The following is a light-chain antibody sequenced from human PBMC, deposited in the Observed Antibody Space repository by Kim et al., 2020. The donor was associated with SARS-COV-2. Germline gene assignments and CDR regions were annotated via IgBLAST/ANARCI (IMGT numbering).Light chain of an antibody. Sequence: VPPERTTTPSSTANRVVSTSVAWYQQTRGQAPRLLIFGSSTTTTGIPGRCSGSGAAAESTLTISSLQSEYSAIYFCQQYNDWPLTFGEGTQVDIK. J-gene: IGKJ4*01. CDR1: RVVSTS. V-gene: IGKV3-15*01. CDR3: QQYNDWPLT. CDR2: GSS.